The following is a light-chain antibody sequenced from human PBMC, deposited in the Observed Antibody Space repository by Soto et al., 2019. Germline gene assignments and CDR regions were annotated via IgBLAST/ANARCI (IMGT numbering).Light chain of an antibody. V-gene: IGLV2-14*03. CDR3: ISYPTITTHV. CDR1: SSDVDGYNY. CDR2: DVS. J-gene: IGLJ1*01. Sequence: QYVLTQPASVSGSPGQSIAISCTGTSSDVDGYNYVSWYQHHPGKAPKLMIYDVSSRPSGVSNRFSGSKSGNTASLTISGLQAEDEADYYCISYPTITTHVSATGTTATV.